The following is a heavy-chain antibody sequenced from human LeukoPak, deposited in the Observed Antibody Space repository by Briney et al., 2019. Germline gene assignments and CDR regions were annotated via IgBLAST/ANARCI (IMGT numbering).Heavy chain of an antibody. V-gene: IGHV3-21*01. Sequence: GGSLRLSCVASGFGFRNYWMYWVRQAPGKGLEWVSSISSSSSYIYYADSVKGRFTISRDNAKNSLYLQMNSLRAEDTAVYYCARDVGGYWGQGTLVTVSS. CDR1: GFGFRNYW. D-gene: IGHD2-15*01. CDR3: ARDVGGY. CDR2: ISSSSSYI. J-gene: IGHJ4*02.